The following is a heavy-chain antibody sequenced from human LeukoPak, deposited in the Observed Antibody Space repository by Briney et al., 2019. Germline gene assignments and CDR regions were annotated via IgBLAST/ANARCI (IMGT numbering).Heavy chain of an antibody. D-gene: IGHD1-26*01. CDR3: ARGDRSGTYYIVTDFFDY. CDR2: INNFGSS. CDR1: GGSFSGYF. V-gene: IGHV4-34*01. J-gene: IGHJ4*02. Sequence: SETLSLTCAVYGGSFSGYFWTWIRQPPGKGLEWIGEINNFGSSRYNPSLKSRFIISVDTSKNQFSLKFTSVTDADTAVYYCARGDRSGTYYIVTDFFDYWSQGTLVTVSS.